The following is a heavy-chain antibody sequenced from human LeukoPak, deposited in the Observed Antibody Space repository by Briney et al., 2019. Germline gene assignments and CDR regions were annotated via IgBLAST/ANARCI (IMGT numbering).Heavy chain of an antibody. CDR2: INPNSGGT. Sequence: ASVKVSFKASGYTFTGYYMHWVRQAPGQGLEWMGWINPNSGGTNYAQKFQGRVTMTRDTSISTAYMELSRLRSDDTAVYYCARENRIAAAADYWGQGTLVTVSS. CDR1: GYTFTGYY. V-gene: IGHV1-2*02. J-gene: IGHJ4*02. D-gene: IGHD6-13*01. CDR3: ARENRIAAAADY.